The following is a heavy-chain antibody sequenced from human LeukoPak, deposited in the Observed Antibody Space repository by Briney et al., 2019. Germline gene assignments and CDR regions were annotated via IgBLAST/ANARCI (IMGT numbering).Heavy chain of an antibody. V-gene: IGHV1-2*04. CDR3: ARTYYYDSSGANDAFDI. CDR2: INPNSGGT. J-gene: IGHJ3*02. D-gene: IGHD3-22*01. Sequence: ASVKVSCKASGYTFTGYYMHWVRQAPGQGLEWMGWINPNSGGTNYAQKLQGWVTMTRDTSISTAYMELRRLRSDDTAVYYCARTYYYDSSGANDAFDIWGQGTMVTVSS. CDR1: GYTFTGYY.